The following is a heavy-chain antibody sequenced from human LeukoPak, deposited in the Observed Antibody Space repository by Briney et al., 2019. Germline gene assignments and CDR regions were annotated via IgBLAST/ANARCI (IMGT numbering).Heavy chain of an antibody. CDR3: ARTDYSHFDY. Sequence: GGSLRLSCAASGFTVSSNYMNWVRQAPGKGLEWVSIIYSGGSTYYADSVKGRSTISRDNSKNTLYLQMNSLRVEDTAVYYCARTDYSHFDYWGQGTLVTVSS. CDR2: IYSGGST. D-gene: IGHD3-16*01. CDR1: GFTVSSNY. V-gene: IGHV3-66*02. J-gene: IGHJ4*02.